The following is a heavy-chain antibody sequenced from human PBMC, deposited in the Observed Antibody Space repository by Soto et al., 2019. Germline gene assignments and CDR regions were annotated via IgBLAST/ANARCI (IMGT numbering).Heavy chain of an antibody. Sequence: QVQLVQSGAEVKKPGSSVKVSCKASGGTFSSYAISWVRQAPGQGLEWMGGIIPIFGTANYAQKFQGRVTITADESTSTAYMELSSLRSEDTAVYYCAREGSRLYCGGDCYPYNWFDPWGQGTLVTVSS. J-gene: IGHJ5*02. D-gene: IGHD2-21*02. CDR2: IIPIFGTA. CDR3: AREGSRLYCGGDCYPYNWFDP. CDR1: GGTFSSYA. V-gene: IGHV1-69*12.